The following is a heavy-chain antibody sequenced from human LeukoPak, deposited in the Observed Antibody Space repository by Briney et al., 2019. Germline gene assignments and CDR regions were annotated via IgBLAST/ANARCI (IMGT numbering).Heavy chain of an antibody. Sequence: GGSLRLSCAASGFIFSSHWMHWVRQAPGKGLVWVSRISSDGTNTNYADSVKGRFTISRDNAKNTLYLQMNSLRVEDTAVYYCTRGPPDGSGNYYPGDFWGQGTLVTVSS. V-gene: IGHV3-74*01. J-gene: IGHJ4*02. CDR2: ISSDGTNT. CDR3: TRGPPDGSGNYYPGDF. CDR1: GFIFSSHW. D-gene: IGHD3-10*01.